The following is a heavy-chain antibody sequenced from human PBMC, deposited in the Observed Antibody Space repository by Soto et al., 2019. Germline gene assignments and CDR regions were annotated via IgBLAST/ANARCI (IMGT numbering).Heavy chain of an antibody. CDR2: IDYSGNI. Sequence: SETLSLTCNASGGSITSSGSAWGWIRQSPGKGLEWIGTIDYSGNIYYIPSLKSRITISVDTSKNQISLKLSSVTAADTAVYYCARHIHKQGFEYYFDSWGQRTLVTVSS. CDR3: ARHIHKQGFEYYFDS. J-gene: IGHJ4*02. CDR1: GGSITSSGSA. D-gene: IGHD5-18*01. V-gene: IGHV4-39*01.